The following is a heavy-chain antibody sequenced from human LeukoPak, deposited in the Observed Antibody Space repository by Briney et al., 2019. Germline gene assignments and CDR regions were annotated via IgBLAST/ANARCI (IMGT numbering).Heavy chain of an antibody. J-gene: IGHJ5*02. CDR2: IYYSGSP. CDR1: GGSISSDY. D-gene: IGHD3-3*01. V-gene: IGHV4-59*01. Sequence: SETLSLTCTVSGGSISSDYWSWIRQPPGKGLEWIGNIYYSGSPNYSPSLKSRVTISLDTSKSQFSLRLSSVTAADTAVYYCARSQYDFWSCDFDSNGVDPWGQGTLVTVSS. CDR3: ARSQYDFWSCDFDSNGVDP.